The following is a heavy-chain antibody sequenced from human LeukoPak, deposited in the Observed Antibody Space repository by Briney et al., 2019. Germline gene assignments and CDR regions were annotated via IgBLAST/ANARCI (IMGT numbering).Heavy chain of an antibody. J-gene: IGHJ4*02. Sequence: GGSLRLSCAASGFTFSSYGMHWVRQAPGKGLKWVAFIRYDGSNKYYADSVKGRFTISRDNSKNTLYLQMNSLRAEDTAVYYCAKEPFPRNIVGAQLDFDYWGQGTLVTVSS. CDR3: AKEPFPRNIVGAQLDFDY. CDR2: IRYDGSNK. D-gene: IGHD1-26*01. CDR1: GFTFSSYG. V-gene: IGHV3-30*02.